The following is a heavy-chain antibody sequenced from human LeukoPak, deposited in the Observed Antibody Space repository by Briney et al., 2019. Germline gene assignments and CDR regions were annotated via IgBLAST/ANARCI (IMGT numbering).Heavy chain of an antibody. Sequence: GGSLRLSCAASGFTFDDYAMHWVRQAPGKGLEWVSGISWNSGSIGYADSVKGRFTISRDNAKNSLYLQMNSLRAEDTALYYCAKARGIAVAGTSLNYWGQGTLVTVSS. CDR2: ISWNSGSI. CDR1: GFTFDDYA. J-gene: IGHJ4*02. D-gene: IGHD6-19*01. V-gene: IGHV3-9*01. CDR3: AKARGIAVAGTSLNY.